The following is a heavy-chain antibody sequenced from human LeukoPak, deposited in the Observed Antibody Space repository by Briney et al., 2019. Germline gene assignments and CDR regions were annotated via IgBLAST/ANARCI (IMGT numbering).Heavy chain of an antibody. J-gene: IGHJ4*02. V-gene: IGHV3-48*01. CDR3: VRDQGGAVSY. CDR1: GFNFRRYS. CDR2: ISSLSGTI. D-gene: IGHD3-16*01. Sequence: GGSLRLSCAASGFNFRRYSMNWVRQARAKGLEWVSYISSLSGTIYYADSVKGRFIISRDNAKSSLFLQMNSLRAEDTSVYYCVRDQGGAVSYWGQGTLVTVSS.